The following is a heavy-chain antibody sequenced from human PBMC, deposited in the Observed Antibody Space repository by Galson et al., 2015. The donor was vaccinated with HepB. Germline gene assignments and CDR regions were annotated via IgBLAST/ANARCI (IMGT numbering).Heavy chain of an antibody. J-gene: IGHJ3*02. Sequence: PALVKPTQPLTLTCTFSVFSLSTSGMRVSWIRQPPGKALEWLARIDWDDDKSYSTSLKTRLTISKDTSKNQVVLTMTNMDPVDTATYYCARTTRGTTSDAFDIRGQGTMVTVSS. V-gene: IGHV2-70*04. CDR3: ARTTRGTTSDAFDI. CDR1: VFSLSTSGMR. CDR2: IDWDDDK. D-gene: IGHD1-7*01.